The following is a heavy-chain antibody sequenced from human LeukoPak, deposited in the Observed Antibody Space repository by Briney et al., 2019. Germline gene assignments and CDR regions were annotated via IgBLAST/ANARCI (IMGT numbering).Heavy chain of an antibody. J-gene: IGHJ1*01. CDR1: GFTFSSYA. V-gene: IGHV3-23*01. CDR2: ISGSGGST. CDR3: AKDGKQVVQKH. D-gene: IGHD6-13*01. Sequence: GGSLRLSCAASGFTFSSYAMSWVRQAPGKGLEWVSAISGSGGSTYYADSVKGRFTISRDNSKNTLYLQMNSLRAEDTAVYHCAKDGKQVVQKHWGQGTLVTVSS.